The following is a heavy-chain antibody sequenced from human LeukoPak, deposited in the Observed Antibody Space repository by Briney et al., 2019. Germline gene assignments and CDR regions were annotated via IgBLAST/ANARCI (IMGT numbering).Heavy chain of an antibody. CDR2: INPNSGGT. V-gene: IGHV1-2*02. Sequence: GASVKVSCKASGYTFTASYMHWLRQPPGQGLEWMGWINPNSGGTNYAQKFQGRVTMTRDTSISTAYMELSRLRSDDTAVYYCARRRGYSGHGYMDVWGKGTTVTVSS. CDR3: ARRRGYSGHGYMDV. CDR1: GYTFTASY. J-gene: IGHJ6*03. D-gene: IGHD5-12*01.